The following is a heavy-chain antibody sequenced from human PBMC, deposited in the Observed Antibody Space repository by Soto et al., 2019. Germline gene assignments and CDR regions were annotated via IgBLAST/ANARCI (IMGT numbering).Heavy chain of an antibody. CDR1: GFAFNSYW. V-gene: IGHV3-7*03. J-gene: IGHJ4*02. CDR3: AKIQAGYCGSDCQFYFDY. CDR2: INQDESEK. D-gene: IGHD2-21*02. Sequence: EVQLVESGGGSVQPGESLRLSCVASGFAFNSYWMSWVRQAPGKGLEWVANINQDESEKEYVDSVKGRFTISRDNAKKSLYLQMNSLRADDTAVYYCAKIQAGYCGSDCQFYFDYLGQGALVTVSS.